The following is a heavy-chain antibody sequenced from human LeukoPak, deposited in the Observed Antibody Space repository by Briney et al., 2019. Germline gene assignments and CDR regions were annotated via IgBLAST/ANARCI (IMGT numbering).Heavy chain of an antibody. Sequence: LSLTCTVSGGSISSYYWSWIRQAPGKGLEWVSGISWNSGSIGYADSVKGRFTISRDNAKNSLYLQMNSLRAKDTALYYCAKDAFEGTGSINFGYWGQGTLVTVSS. CDR3: AKDAFEGTGSINFGY. D-gene: IGHD3-16*01. CDR2: ISWNSGSI. J-gene: IGHJ4*02. CDR1: GGSISSYY. V-gene: IGHV3-9*01.